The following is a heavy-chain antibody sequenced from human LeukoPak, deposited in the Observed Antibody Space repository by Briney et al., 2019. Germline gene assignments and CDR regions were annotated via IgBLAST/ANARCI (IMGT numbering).Heavy chain of an antibody. D-gene: IGHD3-22*01. CDR1: GYTFTIYD. Sequence: GASVKVSCKTSGYTFTIYDINWVRQAPGQGLEWMGWINTNSGNTGYAQKFQGRGTMTRSTSISTAYMELSSLRSEDTAVYYCARETGGYYDSFDYWGQGTLVTVSS. CDR3: ARETGGYYDSFDY. V-gene: IGHV1-8*02. J-gene: IGHJ4*02. CDR2: INTNSGNT.